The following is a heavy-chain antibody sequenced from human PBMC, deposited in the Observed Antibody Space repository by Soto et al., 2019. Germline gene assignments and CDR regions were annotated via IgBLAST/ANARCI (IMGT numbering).Heavy chain of an antibody. CDR1: GYTFTSYG. CDR3: ARGADYYGSGMPDDY. Sequence: QVQLVQSGAEVKEPGASVKVSCKASGYTFTSYGISWVRQAPGQGLEWMGWISAYNGNTNYAQKLQGRVTMTTDTSTSTAYTELRSLRSDDTAVYYCARGADYYGSGMPDDYWGQGTLVTVSS. V-gene: IGHV1-18*01. J-gene: IGHJ4*02. D-gene: IGHD3-10*01. CDR2: ISAYNGNT.